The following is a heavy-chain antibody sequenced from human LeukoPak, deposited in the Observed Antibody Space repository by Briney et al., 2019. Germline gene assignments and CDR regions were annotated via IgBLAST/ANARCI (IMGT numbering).Heavy chain of an antibody. CDR1: GFTFSSYG. J-gene: IGHJ5*02. Sequence: GGSLRLSCAASGFTFSSYGMHWVRQAPGKGLEWVAVISYDGSNKYYADSVKGRFTISRDNSKNTLYLQMNSLRTEDTALYYCAKDGRRDGYNLTPDWFDPLGPGNPGHRLL. CDR2: ISYDGSNK. D-gene: IGHD5-24*01. V-gene: IGHV3-30*18. CDR3: AKDGRRDGYNLTPDWFDP.